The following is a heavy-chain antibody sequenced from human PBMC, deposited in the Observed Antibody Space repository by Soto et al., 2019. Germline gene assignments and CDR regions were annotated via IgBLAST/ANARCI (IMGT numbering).Heavy chain of an antibody. CDR2: ISSDGSNK. CDR3: AKWLNYYDSSGYT. D-gene: IGHD3-22*01. Sequence: GGSLRLSCAASGFTFSSHGMHWVRQAPGKGLEWVALISSDGSNKYYGDSVKGRFTISRDNSKNTLYLQMNSLRAEDTAVYYCAKWLNYYDSSGYTWGQGTPVTVSS. V-gene: IGHV3-30*18. J-gene: IGHJ5*02. CDR1: GFTFSSHG.